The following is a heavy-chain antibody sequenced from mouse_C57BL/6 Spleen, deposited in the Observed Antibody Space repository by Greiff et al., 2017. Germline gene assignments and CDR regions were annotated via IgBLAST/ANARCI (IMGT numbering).Heavy chain of an antibody. D-gene: IGHD2-4*01. Sequence: VQLQQSGPVLVKPGASVKMSCKASGYTFTDYYMNWVKQSHGKSLEWIGVINPYNGGTSSNQKFKGKATLTVDKSSSTAYMELNSLTSEDSAVYYCARSGDYDGRGYYAMDYWGQGTSVTVSS. J-gene: IGHJ4*01. V-gene: IGHV1-19*01. CDR1: GYTFTDYY. CDR3: ARSGDYDGRGYYAMDY. CDR2: INPYNGGT.